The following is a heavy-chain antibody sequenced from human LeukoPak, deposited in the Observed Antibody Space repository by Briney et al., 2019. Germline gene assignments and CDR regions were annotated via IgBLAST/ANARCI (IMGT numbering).Heavy chain of an antibody. J-gene: IGHJ4*02. CDR1: GGSFSGYY. Sequence: SETLSLTCAVYGGSFSGYYWSWIRQPPGKGLEWIGEINHSGSTNYNPSLKSRVTISVDTSKNQFSPKLSSVTAADTAVYYCARAVVVAATFDYWGQGTLVTVSS. CDR2: INHSGST. D-gene: IGHD2-15*01. CDR3: ARAVVVAATFDY. V-gene: IGHV4-34*01.